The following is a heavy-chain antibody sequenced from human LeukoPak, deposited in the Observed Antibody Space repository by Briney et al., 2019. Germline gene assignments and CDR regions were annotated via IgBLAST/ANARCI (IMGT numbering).Heavy chain of an antibody. Sequence: GRSLRLSCAASGFTFDDYAMHWVRQAPGNGLEWVSGISWNSGSIGYADSVKGRFTISRDNAKNSLYLQMNSLRAEDTALYYCAKQTGTPSWGQGTLVTVSS. CDR3: AKQTGTPS. CDR2: ISWNSGSI. V-gene: IGHV3-9*01. D-gene: IGHD1-1*01. CDR1: GFTFDDYA. J-gene: IGHJ4*02.